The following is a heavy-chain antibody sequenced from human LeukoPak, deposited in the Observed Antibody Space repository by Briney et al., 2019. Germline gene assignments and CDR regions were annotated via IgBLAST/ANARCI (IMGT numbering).Heavy chain of an antibody. CDR1: GGTFSSYA. J-gene: IGHJ4*02. D-gene: IGHD1-26*01. Sequence: GSSVKVSCKASGGTFSSYAISWVRQAPGQGLEWRGGIIPIFGTANYAQKFQGRVTITADRSTSTAYMNLSSLRSEDTAVYYCASIGVSGSPTDYWGQGTLVTVSS. CDR2: IIPIFGTA. V-gene: IGHV1-69*06. CDR3: ASIGVSGSPTDY.